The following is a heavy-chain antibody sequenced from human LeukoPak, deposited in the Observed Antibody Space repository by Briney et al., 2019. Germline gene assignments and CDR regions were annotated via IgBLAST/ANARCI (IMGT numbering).Heavy chain of an antibody. CDR1: GGSFSGYY. J-gene: IGHJ6*03. Sequence: PSETLSLTCAVYGGSFSGYYWSWIRQPPGKGLEWIGEINHSGSTNYNPSLKSRVTILVDTSKNQFSLKLSSVTAADTAIYYCASGGRDGYNYMDVWGKGTTVTISS. CDR2: INHSGST. V-gene: IGHV4-34*01. D-gene: IGHD5-24*01. CDR3: ASGGRDGYNYMDV.